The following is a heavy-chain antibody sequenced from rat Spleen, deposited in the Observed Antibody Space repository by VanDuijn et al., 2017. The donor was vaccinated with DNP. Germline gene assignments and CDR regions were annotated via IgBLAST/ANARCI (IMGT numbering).Heavy chain of an antibody. J-gene: IGHJ2*01. CDR1: GYSITSSYR. D-gene: IGHD5-1*01. V-gene: IGHV3-3*01. Sequence: EVQLQESGPGLVKPSQSLSLTCSVTGYSITSSYRWNWIRKFPGNKLEWMGYINSAGSTNYNPSLKSRISITRDTSKNQFFLQLNSVTTEDTATYYCARTNWERYYFDYWGQGVMVTVSS. CDR3: ARTNWERYYFDY. CDR2: INSAGST.